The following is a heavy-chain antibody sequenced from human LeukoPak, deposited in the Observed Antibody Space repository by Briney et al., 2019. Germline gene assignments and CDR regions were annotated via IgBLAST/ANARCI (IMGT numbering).Heavy chain of an antibody. CDR3: ARVYGDYEGYFDY. Sequence: GASVKVSCKASGYTFTGYYMHWVRQAPGQGLEWMGWINPNSGGTNYAQKFQGRVTMTRDTSISTAYMELSRLRSDDTAVYYCARVYGDYEGYFDYWGQGTLVTVSS. D-gene: IGHD4-17*01. CDR2: INPNSGGT. J-gene: IGHJ4*02. V-gene: IGHV1-2*02. CDR1: GYTFTGYY.